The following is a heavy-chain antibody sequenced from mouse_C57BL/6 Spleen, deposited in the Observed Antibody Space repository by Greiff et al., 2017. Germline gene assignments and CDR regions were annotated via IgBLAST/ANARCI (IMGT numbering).Heavy chain of an antibody. CDR3: AKLLHTYGSLSHAMDY. V-gene: IGHV1-64*01. Sequence: VQLQQPGAELVKPGASVKLSCKASGYTFTSYWMNWVKQRPGQGLEWIGMIHPNSGSTNYNEKFKSKATLTVDKSSSTAYMQLSSLTSEDSAVYYCAKLLHTYGSLSHAMDYWGQGTSVTVSS. D-gene: IGHD1-1*01. CDR2: IHPNSGST. CDR1: GYTFTSYW. J-gene: IGHJ4*01.